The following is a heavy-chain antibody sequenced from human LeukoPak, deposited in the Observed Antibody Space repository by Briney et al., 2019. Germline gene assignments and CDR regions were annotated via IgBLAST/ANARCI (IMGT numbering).Heavy chain of an antibody. CDR3: ARVLLWFGDRYFDY. CDR1: GFTFSSYA. V-gene: IGHV3-30*04. D-gene: IGHD3-10*01. CDR2: ISYDGSNK. Sequence: GSLRLSCAASGFTFSSYAMHWVRQAPGKGLEWVAVISYDGSNKYYADSVKGRFTISRDNSKNTLYLQMNSLRAEDTAVYYCARVLLWFGDRYFDYWGQGTLVTVSS. J-gene: IGHJ4*02.